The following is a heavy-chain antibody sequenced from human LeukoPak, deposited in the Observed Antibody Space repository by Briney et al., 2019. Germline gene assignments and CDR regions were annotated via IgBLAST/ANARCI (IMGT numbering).Heavy chain of an antibody. J-gene: IGHJ4*02. D-gene: IGHD3-10*01. Sequence: GSLRLSCTASGPIFSTYEIKWVSQAPGKGLEWLLYIIANGDTIWSVDSVKGRFTISIDNARKSVYLQMNCLRAADSALYYCVSAYGGLLDHWGQGTLVTVSS. CDR3: VSAYGGLLDH. V-gene: IGHV3-48*03. CDR1: GPIFSTYE. CDR2: IIANGDTI.